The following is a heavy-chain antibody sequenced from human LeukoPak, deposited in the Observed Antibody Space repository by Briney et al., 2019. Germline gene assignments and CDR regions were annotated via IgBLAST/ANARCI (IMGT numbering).Heavy chain of an antibody. CDR2: IIPIFGTA. D-gene: IGHD4-17*01. J-gene: IGHJ4*02. CDR3: ASRGGTDYGDYFGY. CDR1: GGTFSSYA. V-gene: IGHV1-69*05. Sequence: SVKVSCKASGGTFSSYAISWARQAPGQGLEWMGGIIPIFGTANYAQKFQGRVTITTDESTSTAYMELSSLRSEDTAVYYCASRGGTDYGDYFGYWGQGTLVTVSS.